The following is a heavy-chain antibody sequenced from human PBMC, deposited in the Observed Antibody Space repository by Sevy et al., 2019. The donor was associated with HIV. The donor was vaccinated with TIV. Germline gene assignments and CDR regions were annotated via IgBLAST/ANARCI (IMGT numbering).Heavy chain of an antibody. D-gene: IGHD2-2*01. Sequence: GGSLRLSCAASGFIFSNYSMNWVRQAPGKGLEWVSSISGRSSYIYNADSVKGRFTISRDNAKNSLYLKMNSLRAEDTAVYYCARVLRVVRIDYFDYWGQGTLVTVSS. CDR3: ARVLRVVRIDYFDY. CDR2: ISGRSSYI. J-gene: IGHJ4*02. V-gene: IGHV3-21*01. CDR1: GFIFSNYS.